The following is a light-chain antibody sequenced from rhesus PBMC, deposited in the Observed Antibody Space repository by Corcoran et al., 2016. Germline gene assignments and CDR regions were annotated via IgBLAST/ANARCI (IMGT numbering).Light chain of an antibody. J-gene: IGKJ2*01. CDR2: GAS. CDR1: QSVSSS. V-gene: IGKV3-42*03. CDR3: QQYSNGPYS. Sequence: EIVLTQSPATLSLSPGERATLSCRASQSVSSSLAWYQQKPGQVPRPLIYGASSRATGLPDRFGGSGSGTDFTLTIRRLEPEEFAVYYCQQYSNGPYSFGQGTKVEIK.